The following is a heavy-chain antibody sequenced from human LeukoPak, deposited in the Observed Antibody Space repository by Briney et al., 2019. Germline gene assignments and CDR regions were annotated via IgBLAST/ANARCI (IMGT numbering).Heavy chain of an antibody. J-gene: IGHJ6*03. CDR3: ARECDLPGAYYMDV. CDR2: ISIDGSNT. Sequence: GGPLRLSRAASGFTFSTYWMHWVRPVPGRGLVWVSRISIDGSNTIYADSVKGRFTISRDNANNSLSLQMNSLRGDDAAVYYCARECDLPGAYYMDVWGKGTTVTVSS. D-gene: IGHD7-27*01. V-gene: IGHV3-74*01. CDR1: GFTFSTYW.